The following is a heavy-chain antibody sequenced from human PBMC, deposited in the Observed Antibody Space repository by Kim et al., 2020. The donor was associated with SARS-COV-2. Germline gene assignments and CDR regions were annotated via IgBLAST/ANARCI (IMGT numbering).Heavy chain of an antibody. D-gene: IGHD5-18*01. CDR3: AKDLAIQLWSAVDY. Sequence: ADSVKGGFPHSSDNSKNTLYLKMNSLRAEDTAVYYCAKDLAIQLWSAVDYWGQGTLVTVSS. V-gene: IGHV3-30*02. J-gene: IGHJ4*02.